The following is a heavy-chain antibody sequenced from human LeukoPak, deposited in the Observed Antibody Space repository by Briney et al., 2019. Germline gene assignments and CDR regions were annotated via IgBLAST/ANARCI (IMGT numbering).Heavy chain of an antibody. Sequence: SETLSLTCAVYGGSFSGYYWSWIRQPPGKGLEWIGEINHSGSTNYNPSLKSRVTISVDTSKNQFSLKLSSVTAADTAVYYCARGNPYYYDSSGYYYSNWFDPWGREPWSPSPQ. CDR2: INHSGST. V-gene: IGHV4-34*01. CDR3: ARGNPYYYDSSGYYYSNWFDP. D-gene: IGHD3-22*01. CDR1: GGSFSGYY. J-gene: IGHJ5*02.